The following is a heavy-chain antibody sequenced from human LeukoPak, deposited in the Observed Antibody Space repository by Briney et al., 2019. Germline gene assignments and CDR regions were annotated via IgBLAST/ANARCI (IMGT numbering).Heavy chain of an antibody. Sequence: WGSLRLSCAASGFSFSSYWMSWVRQAPGKGLEWVANIKQDGSAKYYVDSVKGRFTIYKDNAKNSLYLQMNSVRAEDTAVYCCAREYGYDHYWGQGTLVTVSS. D-gene: IGHD5-12*01. V-gene: IGHV3-7*01. CDR2: IKQDGSAK. CDR3: AREYGYDHY. J-gene: IGHJ4*02. CDR1: GFSFSSYW.